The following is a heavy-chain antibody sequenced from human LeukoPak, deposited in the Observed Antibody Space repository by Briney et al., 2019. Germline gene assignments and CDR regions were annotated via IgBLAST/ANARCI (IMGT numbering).Heavy chain of an antibody. CDR2: IHYSGST. D-gene: IGHD3-10*01. CDR1: GGAISSSGYY. Sequence: PSETLSLTCTVSGGAISSSGYYWGWVRQPPGQGLEWIGSIHYSGSTYYNPSLKSRVTISVDTAKNQFSLRLTSVTAADTAVYYCATDTYYASVNYYGPIDYWGQGTLVTVSS. V-gene: IGHV4-39*02. J-gene: IGHJ4*02. CDR3: ATDTYYASVNYYGPIDY.